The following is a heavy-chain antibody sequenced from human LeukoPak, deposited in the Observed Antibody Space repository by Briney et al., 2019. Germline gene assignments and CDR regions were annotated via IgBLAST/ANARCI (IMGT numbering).Heavy chain of an antibody. V-gene: IGHV3-21*01. Sequence: PGGSLRLSCAASGFNFNTNNMDWVRQAPGKGLEWVSSISSSSSYTYYADSVKGRFSISRDSSKNILYLQMNSLRAEDTAVYYCAKDRCSNGVGCYYYYMDVWGKGTTVTISS. CDR3: AKDRCSNGVGCYYYYMDV. CDR1: GFNFNTNN. D-gene: IGHD2-8*01. J-gene: IGHJ6*03. CDR2: ISSSSSYT.